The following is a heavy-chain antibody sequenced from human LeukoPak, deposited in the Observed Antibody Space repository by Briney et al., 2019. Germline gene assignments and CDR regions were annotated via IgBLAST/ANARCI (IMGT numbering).Heavy chain of an antibody. CDR1: GFTFRSYG. Sequence: GGSLRLSCAASGFTFRSYGLHWVRQAPGKGLEWVALIRSDGSSKNYADSVKGRFTISRDASKNTVYLQMNSLRAEDTAVYSCAKWSGDYPSYYLDYWGQGTLVTASS. CDR3: AKWSGDYPSYYLDY. D-gene: IGHD4-17*01. V-gene: IGHV3-30*02. J-gene: IGHJ4*02. CDR2: IRSDGSSK.